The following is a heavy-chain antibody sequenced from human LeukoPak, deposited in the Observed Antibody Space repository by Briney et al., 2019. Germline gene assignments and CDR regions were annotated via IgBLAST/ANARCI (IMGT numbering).Heavy chain of an antibody. D-gene: IGHD5-18*01. V-gene: IGHV1-2*02. CDR2: INPNSGGT. CDR3: ARSSRMGYSYGYLNFDY. J-gene: IGHJ4*02. CDR1: GYSFTGYY. Sequence: ASVKVSCKASGYSFTGYYMHWVRQAPGQGLEWTGWINPNSGGTNYAQKFQGRVTMTRDTSISTAYMELSRLRSDDTAVYYCARSSRMGYSYGYLNFDYWGQGTLVTVSS.